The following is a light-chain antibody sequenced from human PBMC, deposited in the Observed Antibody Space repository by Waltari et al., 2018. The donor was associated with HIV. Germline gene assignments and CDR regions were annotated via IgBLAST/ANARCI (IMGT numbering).Light chain of an antibody. V-gene: IGLV1-44*01. CDR3: AAWDDSLNGYV. CDR1: SSNIGSYT. J-gene: IGLJ1*01. CDR2: RNS. Sequence: QSVLTQPPSASGTPGHRVTISCSGSSSNIGSYTVNWYQHLPATAPKLLIFRNSQRPSGVPDRFSASKSGTSASLAISGLRSEDEADYYCAAWDDSLNGYVFGTGTRVTVL.